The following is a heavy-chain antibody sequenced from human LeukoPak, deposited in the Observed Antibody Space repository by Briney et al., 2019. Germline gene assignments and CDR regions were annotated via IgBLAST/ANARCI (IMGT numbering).Heavy chain of an antibody. D-gene: IGHD1-26*01. Sequence: GGSLRLSCAASGFTFSSYAMHWVRQAPGKGLEWVAVISYDGSNKCYADSVKGRFTISRDNSKNTLYLQMNSLRSEDTAVYYCAKDSRHRIVGTTTFLDYWGQGTLVTVSS. J-gene: IGHJ4*02. V-gene: IGHV3-30*04. CDR2: ISYDGSNK. CDR1: GFTFSSYA. CDR3: AKDSRHRIVGTTTFLDY.